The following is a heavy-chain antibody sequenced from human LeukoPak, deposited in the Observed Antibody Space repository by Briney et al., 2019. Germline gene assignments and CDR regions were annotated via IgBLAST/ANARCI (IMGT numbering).Heavy chain of an antibody. J-gene: IGHJ4*02. V-gene: IGHV3-21*01. CDR3: ARGGVVAARVDY. CDR2: ISSSSSYI. CDR1: GFTFSSYS. Sequence: GGSLRLACAASGFTFSSYSMNWVRQAPGKGLEWVSSISSSSSYIYYADSVKGRFTISRDNAKNSLYLQMNSLRAEDTAVYYCARGGVVAARVDYWGQGTLVTVSS. D-gene: IGHD2-15*01.